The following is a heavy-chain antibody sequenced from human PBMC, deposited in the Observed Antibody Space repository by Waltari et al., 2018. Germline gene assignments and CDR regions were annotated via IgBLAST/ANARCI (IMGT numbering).Heavy chain of an antibody. Sequence: EVQLVESGGGLVQPGGSLRLSCAASGLTLSNYWMSWVRQAPGKGPGWVAKITTDGREEYYVDSVTCRFTISRDKAKNSLYLQMNSLRPEETAVYYCVRDQWFAFDIWGQGTMVTVSS. CDR2: ITTDGREE. V-gene: IGHV3-7*01. CDR1: GLTLSNYW. CDR3: VRDQWFAFDI. J-gene: IGHJ3*02. D-gene: IGHD3-22*01.